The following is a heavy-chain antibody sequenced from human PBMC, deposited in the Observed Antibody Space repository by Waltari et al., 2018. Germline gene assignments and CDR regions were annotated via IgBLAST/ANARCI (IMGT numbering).Heavy chain of an antibody. D-gene: IGHD1-7*01. J-gene: IGHJ4*02. CDR2: ISSSSRTR. V-gene: IGHV3-48*01. CDR1: GFTFSSYS. CDR3: ARSMGIWLGIITGTGNFDY. Sequence: EVQLVESGGGLVQPGGSLRLSCAASGFTFSSYSMNWVRQAPGKGLEWFSYISSSSRTRYYADSVKGRFTISRDNAKNSLYLQMNSLRAEDTAVYYCARSMGIWLGIITGTGNFDYWGQGTLVTVSS.